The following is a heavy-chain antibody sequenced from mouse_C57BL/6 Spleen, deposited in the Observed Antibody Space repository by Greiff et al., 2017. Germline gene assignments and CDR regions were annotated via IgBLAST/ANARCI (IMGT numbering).Heavy chain of an antibody. J-gene: IGHJ4*01. Sequence: EVKVVESGGGLVKPGGSLKLSCAASGFTFSDYGMHWVRQAPEKGLEWVAYISSGSSTIYYADTVKGRFTISRDNAKNTLFLQMTSLRSEDTAMYYCARGGSSLYAMDYWGQGTSVTVSS. CDR1: GFTFSDYG. V-gene: IGHV5-17*01. CDR3: ARGGSSLYAMDY. CDR2: ISSGSSTI. D-gene: IGHD1-1*01.